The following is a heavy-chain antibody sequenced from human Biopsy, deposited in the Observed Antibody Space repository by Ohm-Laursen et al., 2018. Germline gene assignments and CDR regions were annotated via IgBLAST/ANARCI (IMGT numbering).Heavy chain of an antibody. D-gene: IGHD6-19*01. J-gene: IGHJ4*02. CDR3: AEASGYSSGWPIDY. Sequence: SLRLSCAASGFRFGDYAMHWVRQAPGKGLEWVSGISWNSDTIDYAVSVRGRFTISRDNAKNSLYLQMSSLRAEDTAFYYCAEASGYSSGWPIDYWGQGNLVTVSS. CDR2: ISWNSDTI. V-gene: IGHV3-9*01. CDR1: GFRFGDYA.